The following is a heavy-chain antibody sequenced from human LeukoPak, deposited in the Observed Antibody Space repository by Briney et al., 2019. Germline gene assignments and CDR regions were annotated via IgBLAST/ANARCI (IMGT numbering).Heavy chain of an antibody. V-gene: IGHV3-30*18. CDR1: GFTFSSYG. CDR2: ISYDGSDK. Sequence: GGSLRLSCAASGFTFSSYGMHWVRQAPGKGLEWVAVISYDGSDKYYADSVKGRFTISRDNSKNTLYLQMNSLRAEDTAVYYCAKDRPWFDPWGQGTLVTVSS. CDR3: AKDRPWFDP. J-gene: IGHJ5*02.